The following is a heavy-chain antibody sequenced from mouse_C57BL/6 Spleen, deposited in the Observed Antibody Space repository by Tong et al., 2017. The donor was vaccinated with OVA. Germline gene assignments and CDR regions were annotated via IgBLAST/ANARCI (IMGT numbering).Heavy chain of an antibody. Sequence: LQQPGAELVKPGASVKMSCKASGYTFTSYNMHWVKQTPGQGLEWIGAIYPGNGDTSYNQKFKGKATLTADKSSSTAYMQLSSLTSEDSAVYFCATMITTEGYFDYWGQGTTLTVSS. CDR1: GYTFTSYN. CDR3: ATMITTEGYFDY. V-gene: IGHV1-12*01. J-gene: IGHJ2*01. D-gene: IGHD2-4*01. CDR2: IYPGNGDT.